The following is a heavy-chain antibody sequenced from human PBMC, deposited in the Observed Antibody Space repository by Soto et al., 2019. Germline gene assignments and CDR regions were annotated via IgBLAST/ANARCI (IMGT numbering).Heavy chain of an antibody. CDR1: GYPFTYSP. V-gene: IGHV1-3*04. CDR2: INIGNGNT. CDR3: AREPLCAGKCYLNYFDP. Sequence: QVQLVQSGAEVKKPGASVKVSCKASGYPFTYSPIHWVRQAPGQGLEWMGWINIGNGNTQYSQNFQGRVTITRDTSATTAYMELSSLRSEDTAVYYCAREPLCAGKCYLNYFDPWGQGTLVTVSS. D-gene: IGHD2-15*01. J-gene: IGHJ5*02.